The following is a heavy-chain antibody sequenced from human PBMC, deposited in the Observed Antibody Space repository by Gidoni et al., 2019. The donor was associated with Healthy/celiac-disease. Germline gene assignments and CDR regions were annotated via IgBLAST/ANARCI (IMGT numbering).Heavy chain of an antibody. V-gene: IGHV1-18*01. J-gene: IGHJ6*02. CDR3: AQNRAYYDSYPQIQYGMDV. CDR2: ISAYNCNT. Sequence: QVQLVQSGAEVKKPGASGKVSCKASGYTFTRYGISWVRQAPGQGLEWMGWISAYNCNTNYAQKLQGRVTMTTDTPTSTAYMELRSLRSDDTAVYYCAQNRAYYDSYPQIQYGMDVWGQGTTVTVSS. D-gene: IGHD3-22*01. CDR1: GYTFTRYG.